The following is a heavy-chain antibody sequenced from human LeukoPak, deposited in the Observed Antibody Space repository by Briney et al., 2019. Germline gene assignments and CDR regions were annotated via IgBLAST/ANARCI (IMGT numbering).Heavy chain of an antibody. D-gene: IGHD3-22*01. J-gene: IGHJ3*01. CDR1: GGSLSGHY. CDR2: VSYTGRT. V-gene: IGHV4-59*11. CDR3: ARLLDNDISGDPDTFDV. Sequence: ETLSLTCTVSGGSLSGHYWSWIRQPPGKRLEWIGSVSYTGRTKYNPSLQSRVTISIDTSKSQFPLKLTSVTSADTAVYSCARLLDNDISGDPDTFDVWGQGTTVIVSS.